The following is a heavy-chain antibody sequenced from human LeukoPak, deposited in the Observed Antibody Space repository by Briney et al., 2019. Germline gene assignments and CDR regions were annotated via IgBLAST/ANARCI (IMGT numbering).Heavy chain of an antibody. Sequence: GGSLRLSCLGSGFTFSDYWMSWVRQAPGKGPEWVANIKEDASETFYVDSVKGRFTISRDNAKNSLYLQMRSLRGEDTAVYYCVRDGRSFDYWGREPWSPSPQ. CDR2: IKEDASET. V-gene: IGHV3-7*01. CDR1: GFTFSDYW. J-gene: IGHJ4*02. CDR3: VRDGRSFDY.